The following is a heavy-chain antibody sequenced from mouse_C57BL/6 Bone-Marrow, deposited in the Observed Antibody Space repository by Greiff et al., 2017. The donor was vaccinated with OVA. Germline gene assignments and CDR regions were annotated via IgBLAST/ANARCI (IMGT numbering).Heavy chain of an antibody. J-gene: IGHJ4*01. D-gene: IGHD3-2*02. CDR1: GYTFTSYW. Sequence: VQLQQPGAELVRPGSSVKLSCKASGYTFTSYWMDWVKQRPGQGLEWIGNIYPSDSETHYNQKFKDKATLTVDKSSSTAYMQLSSLTSEDFAVYYCAQSGSLYAMDYWGQGTSVTVSS. CDR3: AQSGSLYAMDY. CDR2: IYPSDSET. V-gene: IGHV1-61*01.